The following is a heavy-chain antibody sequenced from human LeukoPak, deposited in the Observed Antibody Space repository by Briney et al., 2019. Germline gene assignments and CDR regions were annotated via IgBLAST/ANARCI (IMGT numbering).Heavy chain of an antibody. Sequence: GGPLRISCAASGFSFSDYGMHWVRQAPGKGPEWVAVISYHGKNEYYADSVKGRITISTANSKNTLYLQMNSLRAEDTAVYYCAKDQLLFGVVIIPSIFDYWGQGTLVTPSS. CDR1: GFSFSDYG. CDR3: AKDQLLFGVVIIPSIFDY. CDR2: ISYHGKNE. J-gene: IGHJ4*02. V-gene: IGHV3-30*18. D-gene: IGHD3-3*01.